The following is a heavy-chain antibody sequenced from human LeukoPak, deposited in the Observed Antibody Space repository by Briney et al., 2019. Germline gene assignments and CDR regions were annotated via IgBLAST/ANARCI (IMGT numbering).Heavy chain of an antibody. CDR3: ARYRTSLSYYYYYGMDV. D-gene: IGHD1-26*01. J-gene: IGHJ6*02. CDR2: IIPIFGTA. Sequence: SVKVSCKASGGTFGSYAISWVRQAPGQGLEWMGGIIPIFGTANYAQKFQDRVTITADESTSTAHMELSSLRSEDTAVYYCARYRTSLSYYYYYGMDVWGQGTTVTISS. V-gene: IGHV1-69*01. CDR1: GGTFGSYA.